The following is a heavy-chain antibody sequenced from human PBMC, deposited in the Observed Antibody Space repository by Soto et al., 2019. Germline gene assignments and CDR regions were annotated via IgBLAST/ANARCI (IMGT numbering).Heavy chain of an antibody. Sequence: ASVKVSCKASGYTFTHYYMYWVRQAPGQGLEWMGIINPNGGSTTYAQRFRAGFTMTRDTSTSTVYMELSSLRSEDSAVYYCATSVNSAMAFDYWGQGTLVTVSS. CDR1: GYTFTHYY. J-gene: IGHJ4*02. D-gene: IGHD5-18*01. CDR3: ATSVNSAMAFDY. V-gene: IGHV1-46*01. CDR2: INPNGGST.